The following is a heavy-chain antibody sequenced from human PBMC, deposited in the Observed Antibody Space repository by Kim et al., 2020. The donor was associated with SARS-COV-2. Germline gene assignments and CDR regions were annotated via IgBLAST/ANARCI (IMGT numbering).Heavy chain of an antibody. CDR1: GGSISSYY. Sequence: SETLSLTCTVSGGSISSYYWSWIRQPPGKGLEWIGYIYYSGSTNYNPSLKSRVTISVDTSKNQFSLKLSSVTAADTAVYYCARTFRVGATDYGVFDYWGQGTLVTVSS. CDR2: IYYSGST. D-gene: IGHD1-26*01. CDR3: ARTFRVGATDYGVFDY. J-gene: IGHJ4*02. V-gene: IGHV4-59*01.